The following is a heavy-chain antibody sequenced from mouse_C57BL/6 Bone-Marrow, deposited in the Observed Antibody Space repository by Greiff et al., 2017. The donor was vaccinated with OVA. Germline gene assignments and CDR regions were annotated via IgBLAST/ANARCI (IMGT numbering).Heavy chain of an antibody. CDR3: AEVAY. J-gene: IGHJ3*01. V-gene: IGHV2-3*01. Sequence: VKVVESGPGLVAPSQSLSITCTVSGFSLTSYGVSWVRQPPGQGLEWLGVIWGDGSTTYHSALISRLSISKYNSTCQVLFKLNSRQTDDTAADYCAEVAYWGQGTLVTVSA. CDR2: IWGDGST. CDR1: GFSLTSYG.